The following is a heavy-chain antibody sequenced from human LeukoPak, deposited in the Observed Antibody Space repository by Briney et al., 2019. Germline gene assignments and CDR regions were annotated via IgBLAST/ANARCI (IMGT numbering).Heavy chain of an antibody. Sequence: SVKVSCKASGYTFTAYYMHWVRQAPGQGFEWMGGIIPIFGTANYAQKFQGRVTITADESTSTAYMELSSLRSEDTAVYYCARTAGGVVVPAAMSLASDYWGQGTLVTVPS. CDR3: ARTAGGVVVPAAMSLASDY. CDR1: GYTFTAYY. J-gene: IGHJ4*02. CDR2: IIPIFGTA. D-gene: IGHD2-2*01. V-gene: IGHV1-69*13.